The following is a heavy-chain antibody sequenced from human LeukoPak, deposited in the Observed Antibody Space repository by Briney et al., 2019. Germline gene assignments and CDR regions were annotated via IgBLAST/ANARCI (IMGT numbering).Heavy chain of an antibody. D-gene: IGHD3-22*01. CDR3: ARDLGTRCDSSGYYDY. J-gene: IGHJ4*02. CDR2: IYYSGST. Sequence: SETLSLTCTVSGGSVSSGSYYWSWIRQPPGKGLEWIGYIYYSGSTNHNPSLKSRVTISVDTSKNQFSLKLSSVTAADTAVYYCARDLGTRCDSSGYYDYWGQGTLVTVSS. CDR1: GGSVSSGSYY. V-gene: IGHV4-61*01.